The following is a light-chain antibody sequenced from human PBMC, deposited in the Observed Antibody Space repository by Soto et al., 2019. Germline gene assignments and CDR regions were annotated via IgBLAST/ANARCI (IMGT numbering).Light chain of an antibody. CDR2: SVS. V-gene: IGLV2-11*01. CDR1: NSDVGSYTF. CDR3: FSYAASDIWV. J-gene: IGLJ3*02. Sequence: QSALTQPRSVSGSPGQSVTISFTGTNSDVGSYTFVSWYQQLPGKAPKLIISSVSYRPSGVPDRFSGSKSGNTSSLTISGLRTEDEADYYCFSYAASDIWVFVVGTKLTVL.